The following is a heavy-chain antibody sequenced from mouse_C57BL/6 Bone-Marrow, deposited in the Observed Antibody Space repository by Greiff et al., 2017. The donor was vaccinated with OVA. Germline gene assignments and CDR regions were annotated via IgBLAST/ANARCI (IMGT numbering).Heavy chain of an antibody. V-gene: IGHV5-9-1*02. CDR1: GFTFSSYA. J-gene: IGHJ4*01. CDR2: ISSGGDYI. CDR3: TRDPTMVTTGAMDY. Sequence: EVKVVESGEGLVKPGGSLKLSCAASGFTFSSYAMSWVRQTPEKRLEWVAYISSGGDYIYYADTVKGRFTISRDNARNTLYLQMSSLKSEDTAMYYCTRDPTMVTTGAMDYWGQGTSVTVSS. D-gene: IGHD2-9*01.